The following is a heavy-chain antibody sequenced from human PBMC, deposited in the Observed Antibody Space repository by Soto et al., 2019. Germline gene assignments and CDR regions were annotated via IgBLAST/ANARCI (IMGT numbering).Heavy chain of an antibody. Sequence: PSETLSLTCTVSGGSISSGDYYWSWIRQPPGKGLEWIGYIYYSGSTYYNPSLKSRVTISVDTSKNQFSLKLSSVTAADTAVYYCARGGVGDTAMVTVSFDYWGQGTLVTVS. CDR2: IYYSGST. V-gene: IGHV4-30-4*01. CDR3: ARGGVGDTAMVTVSFDY. D-gene: IGHD5-18*01. J-gene: IGHJ4*02. CDR1: GGSISSGDYY.